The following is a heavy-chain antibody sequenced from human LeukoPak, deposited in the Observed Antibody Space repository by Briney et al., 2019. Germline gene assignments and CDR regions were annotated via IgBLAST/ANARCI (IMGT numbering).Heavy chain of an antibody. Sequence: GGSLRLSCAASGFTFSSYSMNWVRQAPGKGLEWVSSISSSSSYIYYADAVKGRFTISRDNAKNSLYLQMNSLRAEDTAVYYCARASSGYGDDYWGQGTLVTVSS. D-gene: IGHD3-22*01. J-gene: IGHJ4*02. CDR1: GFTFSSYS. V-gene: IGHV3-21*01. CDR3: ARASSGYGDDY. CDR2: ISSSSSYI.